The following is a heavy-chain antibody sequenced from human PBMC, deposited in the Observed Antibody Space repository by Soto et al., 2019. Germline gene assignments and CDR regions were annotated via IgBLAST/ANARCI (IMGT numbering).Heavy chain of an antibody. CDR2: SSSTGTSM. CDR1: GFTFSSYE. J-gene: IGHJ4*02. V-gene: IGHV3-48*03. Sequence: VQLVESGGDLVQPGGSLRLSCAASGFTFSSYEMNWVRQAPGKGLEWVSYSSSTGTSMDYADSVKGRFTLSRDNAKNSVVLQLNSLIGEDTAVYYCARETHFMDYWGKGTLVSFSS. CDR3: ARETHFMDY.